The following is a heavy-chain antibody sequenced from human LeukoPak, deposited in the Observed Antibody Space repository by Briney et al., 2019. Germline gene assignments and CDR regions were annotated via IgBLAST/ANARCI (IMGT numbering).Heavy chain of an antibody. J-gene: IGHJ4*02. CDR1: GGSISSESYY. CDR3: ARRPDVSGFCSGGSCFPFDD. D-gene: IGHD2-15*01. Sequence: SETLSLICTVSGGSISSESYYWGWIRQPPGKGLEWIGTVSHSGTTSYNPSLRSRFTISVDTSKNQFSLRVTSVTAADTAMYYCARRPDVSGFCSGGSCFPFDDWGQGTLVTVSS. V-gene: IGHV4-39*01. CDR2: VSHSGTT.